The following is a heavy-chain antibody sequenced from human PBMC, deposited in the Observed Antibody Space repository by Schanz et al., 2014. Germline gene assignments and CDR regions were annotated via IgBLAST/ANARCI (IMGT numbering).Heavy chain of an antibody. V-gene: IGHV1-46*01. J-gene: IGHJ4*02. CDR1: GYTFTSDS. D-gene: IGHD6-13*01. CDR3: ASSGAGYSSSWDFDY. Sequence: QVQLVQSGAEVKKPGASVKVSCKASGYTFTSDSMHWVRQAPGQGLEWMGMINPSGGSTTYAQKFQGRVTITADKSTFTAYMDVSSLRSEDTAVYYCASSGAGYSSSWDFDYWGQGTLVTGSS. CDR2: INPSGGST.